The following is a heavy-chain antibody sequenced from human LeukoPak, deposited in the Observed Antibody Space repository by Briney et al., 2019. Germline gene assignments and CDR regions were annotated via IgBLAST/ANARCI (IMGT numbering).Heavy chain of an antibody. CDR1: GGSFSGYY. Sequence: SETLSLTCAVSGGSFSGYYWSWIRQPPGKGLEWIGEINHSGSTNYNPSLKSRVTISVDTSKNQFSLKLSSVTAADTAVYYCATRVYCSSTSCHRRFNWFDPWGEGTLVAASS. J-gene: IGHJ5*02. CDR2: INHSGST. D-gene: IGHD2-2*01. V-gene: IGHV4-34*01. CDR3: ATRVYCSSTSCHRRFNWFDP.